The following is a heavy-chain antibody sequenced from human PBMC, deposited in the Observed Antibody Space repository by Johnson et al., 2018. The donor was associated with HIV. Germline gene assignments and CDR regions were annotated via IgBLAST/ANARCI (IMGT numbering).Heavy chain of an antibody. V-gene: IGHV3-9*01. D-gene: IGHD3-16*01. Sequence: VESGGGLVQPCRSLRLSCVASGFTLEDYGMHWVRQPPGRGLEWVTGISWNSDNIDYVDSVKGRFTISRDNAKNSLYLQMNSLRVEDTALYYCAKGATLWNPRLRDTFDVWGQGTVVSVSS. CDR2: ISWNSDNI. CDR3: AKGATLWNPRLRDTFDV. J-gene: IGHJ3*01. CDR1: GFTLEDYG.